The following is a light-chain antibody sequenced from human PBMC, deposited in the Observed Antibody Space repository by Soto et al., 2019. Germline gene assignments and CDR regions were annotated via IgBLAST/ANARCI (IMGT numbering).Light chain of an antibody. V-gene: IGLV2-14*01. CDR2: EVS. J-gene: IGLJ3*02. CDR1: SSDVGGYNY. Sequence: QSALTQPASVSGSPGQSITISCTGTSSDVGGYNYVSWYQQPPGKATQLMIYEVSNRPAGVSSLFSGSKSGKTASLTISGLPAEDAADYYCSSYTSLSTLVFGGGTQLTVL. CDR3: SSYTSLSTLV.